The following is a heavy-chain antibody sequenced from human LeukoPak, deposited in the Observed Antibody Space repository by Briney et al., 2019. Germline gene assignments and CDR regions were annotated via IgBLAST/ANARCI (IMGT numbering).Heavy chain of an antibody. D-gene: IGHD2-2*01. V-gene: IGHV4-34*01. CDR1: GGSFSGYY. Sequence: SETLSLTCAVYGGSFSGYYWSWIRQPPGKGPEWIGEINHSGSTNYNPSLKSRVTISVDTSKNQFSLKLSSVTAADTAVYYCARSGREPAAIEGYYYYYYMDVWGKGTTVTISS. CDR3: ARSGREPAAIEGYYYYYYMDV. J-gene: IGHJ6*03. CDR2: INHSGST.